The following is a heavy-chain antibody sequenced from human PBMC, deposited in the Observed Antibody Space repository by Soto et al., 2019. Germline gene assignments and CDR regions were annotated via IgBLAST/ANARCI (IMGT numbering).Heavy chain of an antibody. CDR2: LKQDGSQN. CDR1: GFTFSNYW. D-gene: IGHD6-19*01. CDR3: ARDHINGWKFDY. V-gene: IGHV3-7*01. J-gene: IGHJ4*02. Sequence: EVQLVESGGGLVQPGGSLRRSCAASGFTFSNYWMSWVRQAPGKGLEWVANLKQDGSQNYYVDSVKDRFNTSRANTKNAFDQEMNALRAGDTSVYYCARDHINGWKFDYWGRGTLVAVSS.